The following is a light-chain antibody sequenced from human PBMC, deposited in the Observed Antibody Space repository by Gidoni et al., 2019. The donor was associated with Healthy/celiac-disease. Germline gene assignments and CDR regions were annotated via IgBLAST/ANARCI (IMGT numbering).Light chain of an antibody. V-gene: IGKV1-33*01. Sequence: DIQMTQSPSSLSASVGARVTITCQASQDISNYLNWYQQKPGKAPTLLIYDASNLETGVPSRFSGSGSGTDFTFTISSLQPEDIATYYCQQYDNLPLTFGGGTKVEIK. CDR1: QDISNY. J-gene: IGKJ4*01. CDR3: QQYDNLPLT. CDR2: DAS.